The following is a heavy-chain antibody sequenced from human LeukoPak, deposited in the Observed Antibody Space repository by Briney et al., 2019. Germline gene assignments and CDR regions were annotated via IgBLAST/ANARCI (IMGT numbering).Heavy chain of an antibody. CDR2: IIPILGIA. D-gene: IGHD7-27*01. CDR3: AGDSSNFPILDDY. Sequence: VASVTVSCKASGGTFSSYAISWVRQAPGQGLEWMGRIIPILGIANYAQKFQGRVTITADKSTSTAYMELSSLRSEDTAVYYCAGDSSNFPILDDYWGQGTLVTVSS. J-gene: IGHJ4*02. CDR1: GGTFSSYA. V-gene: IGHV1-69*04.